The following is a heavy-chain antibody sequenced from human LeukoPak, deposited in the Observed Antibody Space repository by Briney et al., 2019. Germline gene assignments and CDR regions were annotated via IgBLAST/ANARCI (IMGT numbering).Heavy chain of an antibody. D-gene: IGHD3-16*02. J-gene: IGHJ3*02. CDR1: GFTFSSYA. CDR2: ISGSGGST. Sequence: PGGSLRLSCAASGFTFSSYAMSWVRQAPGKGLEWVSAISGSGGSTYYADSVKGRFTISRDNSKNTLYLQMNSLRAEDTAVYYCARDYYDYVWGSYRFDAFDIWGQGTMVTVSS. CDR3: ARDYYDYVWGSYRFDAFDI. V-gene: IGHV3-23*01.